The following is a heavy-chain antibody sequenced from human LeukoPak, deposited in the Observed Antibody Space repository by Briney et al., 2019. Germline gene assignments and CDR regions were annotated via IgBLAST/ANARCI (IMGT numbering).Heavy chain of an antibody. CDR2: IYSGGST. Sequence: GGSLRLSCAASGFTVSGNYMSWVRQAPGKGLEWVSVIYSGGSTYYADSVKGRFTISRDNSKNTLYLQMNSLRAEDTAVYYCARDMIAAAGTGYWGQGTLVTVSS. CDR1: GFTVSGNY. V-gene: IGHV3-66*01. D-gene: IGHD6-13*01. J-gene: IGHJ4*02. CDR3: ARDMIAAAGTGY.